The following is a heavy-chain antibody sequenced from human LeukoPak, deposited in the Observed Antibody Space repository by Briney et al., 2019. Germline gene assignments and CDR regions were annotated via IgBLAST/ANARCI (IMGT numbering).Heavy chain of an antibody. J-gene: IGHJ4*02. D-gene: IGHD6-13*01. Sequence: PPGTLSLTCAVSGGSISSSNWWSWVRPPPGKGLEWIGEIYHSGSTNYNPSLKSRVTISVDKSKNQFSLKLSSVTAADTAVYYCARGFGPGIAAAGYWGQGTLVTVSS. CDR3: ARGFGPGIAAAGY. CDR1: GGSISSSNW. CDR2: IYHSGST. V-gene: IGHV4-4*03.